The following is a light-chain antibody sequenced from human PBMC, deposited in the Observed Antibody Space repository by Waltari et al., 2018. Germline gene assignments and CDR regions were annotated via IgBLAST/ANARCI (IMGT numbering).Light chain of an antibody. CDR2: KAS. CDR3: QQYDNYSQT. J-gene: IGKJ1*01. CDR1: QRIATS. Sequence: DIQMTQSPSTLSASVGDTITITCRASQRIATSLAWYLQKPGKAPKLLIYKASTVESGVPSRFSGSGSGTEFTLTIRSLQPDDFATYYCQQYDNYSQTFGQGTKVEI. V-gene: IGKV1-5*03.